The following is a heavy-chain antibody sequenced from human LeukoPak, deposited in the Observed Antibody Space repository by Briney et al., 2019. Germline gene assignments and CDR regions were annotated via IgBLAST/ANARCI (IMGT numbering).Heavy chain of an antibody. V-gene: IGHV1-8*01. D-gene: IGHD6-19*01. CDR3: TRGSSGRRDN. CDR1: GYTFTSCD. J-gene: IGHJ2*01. Sequence: GASVRVSCKASGYTFTSCDINWVRQATGQGLEWMGWMNHNSGNTGYGQSFQGRITMTRDISIGTAYMELSNLTSEDTAIYYCTRGSSGRRDNWGRGTLVTVSA. CDR2: MNHNSGNT.